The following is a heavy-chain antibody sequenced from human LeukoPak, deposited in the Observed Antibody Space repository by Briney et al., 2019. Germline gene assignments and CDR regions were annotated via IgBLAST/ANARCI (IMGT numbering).Heavy chain of an antibody. CDR2: FYPEDGET. D-gene: IGHD6-19*01. V-gene: IGHV1-24*01. CDR3: ATIAVAGTFDY. CDR1: GYTLTELS. J-gene: IGHJ4*02. Sequence: GASVKVSCKVSGYTLTELSMHWVRPAPGKGREWMGGFYPEDGETIYAQKLQGSVTMTEDTFTDTAYMELSSLRSEETAVYYCATIAVAGTFDYWGQGTLVTVSS.